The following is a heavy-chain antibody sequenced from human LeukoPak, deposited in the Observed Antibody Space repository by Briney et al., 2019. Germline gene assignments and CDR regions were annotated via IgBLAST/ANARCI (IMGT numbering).Heavy chain of an antibody. Sequence: SETLSLTCAVYDESFSTYYWSWIRQPPGKGLEWIGEVNHSGSTNYNPSLKSRVTISVDTSKNQFSLKLSSVTAADTAVYYCARHRRRGVRGVAIWFDPWGQGTLVTVSS. V-gene: IGHV4-34*01. CDR2: VNHSGST. D-gene: IGHD3-10*01. CDR1: DESFSTYY. CDR3: ARHRRRGVRGVAIWFDP. J-gene: IGHJ5*02.